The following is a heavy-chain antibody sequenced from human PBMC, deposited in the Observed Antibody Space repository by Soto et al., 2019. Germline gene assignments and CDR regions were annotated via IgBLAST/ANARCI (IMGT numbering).Heavy chain of an antibody. Sequence: SETLSLTCTVSGGSISSDDYSWSWVRQSPGKGLEWIGHIYNSGITYYNPSLKSRVVISIHTSRNQFSLRLNSLTAADRAVYFCARGVTVIGRVRRFSSHSRGQGTVVTRFS. J-gene: IGHJ1*01. D-gene: IGHD6-6*01. V-gene: IGHV4-30-4*01. CDR1: GGSISSDDYS. CDR2: IYNSGIT. CDR3: ARGVTVIGRVRRFSSHS.